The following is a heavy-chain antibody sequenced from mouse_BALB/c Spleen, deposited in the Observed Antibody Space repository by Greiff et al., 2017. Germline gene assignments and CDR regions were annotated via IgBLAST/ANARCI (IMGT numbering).Heavy chain of an antibody. CDR3: ARSVRRPAWFAY. J-gene: IGHJ3*01. CDR2: INPNNGGT. CDR1: GYTFTDYN. D-gene: IGHD2-14*01. Sequence: VHVKQSGPELVKPGASVKIPCKASGYTFTDYNMDWVKQSHGKSLEWIGDINPNNGGTIYNQKFKGKATLTVDKSSSTAYMELRSLTSEDTAVYYCARSVRRPAWFAYWGQGTLVTVSA. V-gene: IGHV1-18*01.